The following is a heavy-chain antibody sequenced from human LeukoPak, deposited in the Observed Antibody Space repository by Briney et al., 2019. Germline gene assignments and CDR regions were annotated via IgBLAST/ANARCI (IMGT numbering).Heavy chain of an antibody. D-gene: IGHD6-13*01. CDR3: ARHIAAAGNWFDP. CDR2: ISSSGSTI. CDR1: GFTFSDYY. V-gene: IGHV3-11*01. J-gene: IGHJ5*02. Sequence: AGGSLRLSCAASGFTFSDYYMSWIRQAPGKGLEWVSYISSSGSTIYYADSVKGRFTISRDNAKNSLYLQMNSLRAEDTAVYYCARHIAAAGNWFDPWGQGTLVTVSS.